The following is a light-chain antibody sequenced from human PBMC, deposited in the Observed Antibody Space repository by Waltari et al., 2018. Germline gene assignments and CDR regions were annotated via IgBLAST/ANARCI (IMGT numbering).Light chain of an antibody. CDR2: KTS. CDR1: QSIATW. Sequence: DIQMTQSPSTLPASVGDRVPSTCRASQSIATWLAWYQQKPGIAPKLLIYKTSALESGVPSRFSGSGSGTEFTLTISSLQPDDFATYYCQQYSTYSYTFGQGTKLEMK. J-gene: IGKJ2*01. V-gene: IGKV1-5*03. CDR3: QQYSTYSYT.